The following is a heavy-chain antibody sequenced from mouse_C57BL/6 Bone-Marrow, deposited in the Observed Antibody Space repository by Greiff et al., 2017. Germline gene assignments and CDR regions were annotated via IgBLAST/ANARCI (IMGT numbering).Heavy chain of an antibody. CDR2: IDPSDSYT. J-gene: IGHJ2*01. D-gene: IGHD1-1*01. CDR1: GYTFTSYW. CDR3: ERDGYYYGSSQYYFDY. Sequence: QVQLQQPGAELVRPGTSVKLSCKASGYTFTSYWMHWVKQRPGQGLEWIGVIDPSDSYTNYNQKFKGKATLTVDTSSSTAYMQLSSLTSEDSAVYYCERDGYYYGSSQYYFDYWGQGTTLTVSS. V-gene: IGHV1-59*01.